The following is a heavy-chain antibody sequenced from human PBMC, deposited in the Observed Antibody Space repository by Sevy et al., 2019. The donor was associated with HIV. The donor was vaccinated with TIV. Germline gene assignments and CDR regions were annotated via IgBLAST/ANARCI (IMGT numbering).Heavy chain of an antibody. D-gene: IGHD3-16*02. J-gene: IGHJ4*02. CDR2: ISSDGRNK. V-gene: IGHV3-30*04. CDR1: GFTFIRYA. CDR3: ARDKGESSSSFLGELSY. Sequence: GGSLRLSCAASGFTFIRYAMNWVRQAPGKGLEWVAVISSDGRNKYYADSVKGRFTISRDNSKNTLYLQMNSLRIEDTAVYYCARDKGESSSSFLGELSYWGQGTLVTVSS.